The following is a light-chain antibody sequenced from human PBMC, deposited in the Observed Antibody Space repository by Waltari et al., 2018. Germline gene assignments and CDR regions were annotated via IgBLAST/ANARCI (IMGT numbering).Light chain of an antibody. J-gene: IGKJ5*01. V-gene: IGKV3-11*01. CDR1: QSVSSY. CDR2: DAS. CDR3: QQRSNWPIT. Sequence: EIVLTQSLTTLSLSPGERATLSCRASQSVSSYLVWYQQKPGQAPKFLIYDASNRATGVPARFSGSGSGTDFTLTINSLEPEDFAVYYCQQRSNWPITFGQGTRLEIK.